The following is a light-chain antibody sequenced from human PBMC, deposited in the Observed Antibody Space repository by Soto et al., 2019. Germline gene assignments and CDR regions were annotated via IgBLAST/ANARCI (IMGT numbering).Light chain of an antibody. Sequence: EIVMTQSPVTLSKSPGERATLSCRASQSISSNLAWYQHKPGQAPRLLIFGASTRATDVPARFSGSGSGTEFTLTISSLQSEDFAVYYCLQHNNWPRTFGQGTKVEVK. J-gene: IGKJ1*01. CDR2: GAS. CDR1: QSISSN. CDR3: LQHNNWPRT. V-gene: IGKV3-15*01.